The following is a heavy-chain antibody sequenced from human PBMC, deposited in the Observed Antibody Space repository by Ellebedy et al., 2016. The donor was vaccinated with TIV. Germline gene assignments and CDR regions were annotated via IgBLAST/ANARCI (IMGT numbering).Heavy chain of an antibody. CDR1: GFTFSSYA. CDR3: AKVGSYSNYYYGMDV. V-gene: IGHV3-21*01. CDR2: ISSSSSYI. J-gene: IGHJ6*02. D-gene: IGHD1-26*01. Sequence: GESLKISXAASGFTFSSYAMSWVRQAPGKGLEWVSAISSSSSYIYYADSVKGRFTISRDNAKNSLYLQMNSLRAEDTAVYYCAKVGSYSNYYYGMDVWGQGTTVTVSS.